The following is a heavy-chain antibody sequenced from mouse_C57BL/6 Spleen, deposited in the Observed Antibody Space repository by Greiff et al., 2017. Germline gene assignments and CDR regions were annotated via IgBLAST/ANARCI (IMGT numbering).Heavy chain of an antibody. CDR1: GYTFPSYW. V-gene: IGHV1-52*01. CDR3: ARSGSGGYGDV. D-gene: IGHD1-1*01. CDR2: IDPSDSET. Sequence: QVQLQQPGTELVRPGSSVKLSCKASGYTFPSYWMHWVKQRPIQGLEWIGNIDPSDSETHSNQKFKDKATLTVDKSSGTAYMQLSSLTSEDSSVYYCARSGSGGYGDVWGTGTTVTVSS. J-gene: IGHJ1*03.